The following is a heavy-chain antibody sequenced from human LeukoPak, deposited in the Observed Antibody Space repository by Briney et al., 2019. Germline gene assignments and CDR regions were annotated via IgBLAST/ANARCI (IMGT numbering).Heavy chain of an antibody. V-gene: IGHV4-59*12. CDR2: MQSSGNS. CDR3: ARDKRHSYGRYFDH. Sequence: SETLSLTCSVSGDSISTYHWYWIRKPPGKGLEWIAFMQSSGNSNYNPSLKSRVTMFVDTSKNQFVLNLRSVTAADTAVYYCARDKRHSYGRYFDHWGQGMLVTVSS. D-gene: IGHD5-18*01. CDR1: GDSISTYH. J-gene: IGHJ4*02.